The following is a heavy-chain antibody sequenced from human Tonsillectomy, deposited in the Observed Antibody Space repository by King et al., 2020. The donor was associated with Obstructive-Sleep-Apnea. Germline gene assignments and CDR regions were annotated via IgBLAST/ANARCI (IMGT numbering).Heavy chain of an antibody. V-gene: IGHV4-38-2*02. CDR3: ARDRDLYYYDTSGDKYGMDV. Sequence: QLQESGPGLVKSSETLSLTCIVSGYSISAGYYWGWIRQPPGKGLEWIGNIHHSGSTNYNPSLKSRVTISVDTSKNQFSLNLSSVTAADTAVYYCARDRDLYYYDTSGDKYGMDVWDQGTTVTVSS. D-gene: IGHD3-22*01. CDR1: GYSISAGYY. J-gene: IGHJ6*02. CDR2: IHHSGST.